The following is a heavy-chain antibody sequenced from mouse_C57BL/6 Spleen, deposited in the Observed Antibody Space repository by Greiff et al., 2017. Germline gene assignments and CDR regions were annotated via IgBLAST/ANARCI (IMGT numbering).Heavy chain of an antibody. CDR2: IYPGSGST. Sequence: VQLQQPGAELVKPGASVKMSCKASGYTFTSYWITWVKQRPGQGLEWIGDIYPGSGSTNYNEKFKSKATLTVDTSSSTAYMQRSSLTSEDSAVYYCAREDDYAPYAMDYWGQGTSVTVSS. D-gene: IGHD2-13*01. CDR3: AREDDYAPYAMDY. CDR1: GYTFTSYW. V-gene: IGHV1-55*01. J-gene: IGHJ4*01.